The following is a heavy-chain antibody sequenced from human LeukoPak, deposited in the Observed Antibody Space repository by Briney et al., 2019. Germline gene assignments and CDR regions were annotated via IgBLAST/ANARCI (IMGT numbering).Heavy chain of an antibody. CDR1: GGSISSSSYY. D-gene: IGHD5-18*01. Sequence: NPSETLSLTCTVSGGSISSSSYYWGWIRQPPGKGLEWIGSIYYSGSTYYNPSLKSRVTISVDTSKNQFSLKLSSVTAADTAVYYCARSRGYSVTADYWGQGTLVTVSS. V-gene: IGHV4-39*07. J-gene: IGHJ4*02. CDR2: IYYSGST. CDR3: ARSRGYSVTADY.